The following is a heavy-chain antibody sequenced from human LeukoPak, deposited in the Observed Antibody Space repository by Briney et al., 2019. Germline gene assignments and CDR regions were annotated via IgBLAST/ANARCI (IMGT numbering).Heavy chain of an antibody. D-gene: IGHD2-15*01. Sequence: GGSLRLSCAASGFTFSSHSMNWVRQAPGKGLEWVSYISSSSSTIYYADSVKGRFTISRDNAKNSLYLQMNSLRAEDTAVYYCARDPLGGGWPLYYFDYWGQGTLVTVSS. CDR3: ARDPLGGGWPLYYFDY. V-gene: IGHV3-48*01. CDR1: GFTFSSHS. CDR2: ISSSSSTI. J-gene: IGHJ4*02.